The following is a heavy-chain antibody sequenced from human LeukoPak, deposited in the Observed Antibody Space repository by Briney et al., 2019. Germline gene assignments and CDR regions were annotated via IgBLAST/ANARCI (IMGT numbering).Heavy chain of an antibody. CDR3: ARGGLTMRTFDY. D-gene: IGHD4/OR15-4a*01. J-gene: IGHJ4*02. V-gene: IGHV4-34*01. Sequence: SETLSLTCAVYGGSFSGYYWSWVRQPPGKGLEWIGEINHSGSTNYNPSLQIRLPLSVDTSKNQFSLKLTSVPAADTAVYYCARGGLTMRTFDYWGQGTLVTVSS. CDR1: GGSFSGYY. CDR2: INHSGST.